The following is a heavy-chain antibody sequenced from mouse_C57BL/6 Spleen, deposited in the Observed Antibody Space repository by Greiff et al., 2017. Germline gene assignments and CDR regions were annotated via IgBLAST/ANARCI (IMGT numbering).Heavy chain of an antibody. CDR1: GYSFTSYY. J-gene: IGHJ1*03. Sequence: QVQLKESGPELVKPGASVKISCKASGYSFTSYYIHWVKQRPGQGLEWIGWIYPGSGNTKYNEKFKGKATLTADTSSSTAYMQLSSLTSEDSAVYYGARYYGSSYGYFDVWGTGTTVTVSS. D-gene: IGHD1-1*01. CDR3: ARYYGSSYGYFDV. CDR2: IYPGSGNT. V-gene: IGHV1-66*01.